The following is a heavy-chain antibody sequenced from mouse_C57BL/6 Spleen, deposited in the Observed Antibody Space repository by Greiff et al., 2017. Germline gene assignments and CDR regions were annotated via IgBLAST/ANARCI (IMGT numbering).Heavy chain of an antibody. CDR3: AREGSNWYYFDY. CDR1: GFTFSDYY. J-gene: IGHJ2*01. V-gene: IGHV5-16*01. D-gene: IGHD2-5*01. CDR2: INYDGSST. Sequence: EVKLMESEGGLVQPGSSMKLSCTASGFTFSDYYMAWVRQVPEKGLEWVANINYDGSSTYYLDSLKSRFIISRDNAKNILYLQMSSLKSEDTATYYCAREGSNWYYFDYWGQGTTLTVSS.